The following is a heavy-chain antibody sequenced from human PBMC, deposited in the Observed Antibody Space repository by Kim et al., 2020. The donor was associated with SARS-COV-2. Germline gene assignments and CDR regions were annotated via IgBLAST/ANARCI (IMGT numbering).Heavy chain of an antibody. V-gene: IGHV4-39*01. Sequence: SETLSLTCSVSGGSISSSRSYYWGWVRQPPVKWLESFVSIYYSGNTYHNPSLKSRLSISVDTSSNQFSLTLTSVTAADPAVYYCAEMSTTCYFDLWGRGTLVTVSS. CDR1: GGSISSSRSYY. CDR3: AEMSTTCYFDL. J-gene: IGHJ2*01. D-gene: IGHD1-1*01. CDR2: IYYSGNT.